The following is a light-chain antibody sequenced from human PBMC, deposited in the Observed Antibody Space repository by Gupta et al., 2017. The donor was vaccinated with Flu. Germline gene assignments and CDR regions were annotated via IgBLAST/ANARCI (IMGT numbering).Light chain of an antibody. CDR2: TNN. Sequence: EGDNSETKDLPWYQQKPGQAPVLVIYTNNNRPSGIPGRFSGSTSGNTATLTISRAQPGDEADYYCQVWDLITGGVFGGGTELTVL. CDR3: QVWDLITGGV. CDR1: NSETKD. J-gene: IGLJ2*01. V-gene: IGLV3-9*01.